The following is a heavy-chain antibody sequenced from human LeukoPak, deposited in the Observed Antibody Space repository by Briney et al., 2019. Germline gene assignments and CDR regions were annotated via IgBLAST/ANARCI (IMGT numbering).Heavy chain of an antibody. CDR1: GGSISSYY. Sequence: SETLSLTCTVSGGSISSYYWSWIRQPAGKGLEWIGRIYTSGSTNYNPSLKSRVTMSVGTSKNQFSLKLSSVTAADTAVYYCASSIPNYYGSGSYLRFDYWGQGTLVTVSS. J-gene: IGHJ4*02. V-gene: IGHV4-4*07. CDR3: ASSIPNYYGSGSYLRFDY. CDR2: IYTSGST. D-gene: IGHD3-10*01.